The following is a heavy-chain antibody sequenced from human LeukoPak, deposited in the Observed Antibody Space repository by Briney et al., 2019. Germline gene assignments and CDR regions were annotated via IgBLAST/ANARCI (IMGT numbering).Heavy chain of an antibody. CDR2: IRGSGVET. Sequence: GGSLRLSCAASGFTFNIYGMNWVRQAPGKGLEWVSGIRGSGVETFYADSVKGRFTISRDNAKNSLYLQMNSLRAEDTAVYYCARDKGEMTTVTFDYWGQGTLVTVSS. D-gene: IGHD4-17*01. CDR1: GFTFNIYG. V-gene: IGHV3-21*01. CDR3: ARDKGEMTTVTFDY. J-gene: IGHJ4*02.